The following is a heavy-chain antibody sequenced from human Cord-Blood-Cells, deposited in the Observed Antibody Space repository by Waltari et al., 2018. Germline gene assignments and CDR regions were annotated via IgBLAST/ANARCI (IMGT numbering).Heavy chain of an antibody. CDR3: ARDRSGYSYGYYYYYYMDV. CDR1: GFTFSSYW. CDR2: IKQDGSEK. J-gene: IGHJ6*03. V-gene: IGHV3-7*01. D-gene: IGHD5-18*01. Sequence: EVQLVESGGGLVQPGGSLRLSCAASGFTFSSYWMSWVRPAPGKGLEWVANIKQDGSEKYYVDSVKGRFTISRDNAKNSLYLQMNSLRAEDTAVYYCARDRSGYSYGYYYYYYMDVWGKGTTVTVSS.